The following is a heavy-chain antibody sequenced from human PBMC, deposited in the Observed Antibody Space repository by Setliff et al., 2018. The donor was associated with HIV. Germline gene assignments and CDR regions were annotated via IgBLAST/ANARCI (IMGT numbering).Heavy chain of an antibody. CDR3: ARRHATMVRGVLD. CDR2: MFRTGTS. D-gene: IGHD3-10*01. J-gene: IGHJ4*02. CDR1: GGTFSSYAIN. V-gene: IGHV4-39*01. Sequence: SCKASGGTFSSYAINWVRQAPGQGLEWMGTMFRTGTSYYNPSLTSRVTISQDTSKNQFSLKLSSVTAADTAVYYCARRHATMVRGVLDWGQGTLVTVSS.